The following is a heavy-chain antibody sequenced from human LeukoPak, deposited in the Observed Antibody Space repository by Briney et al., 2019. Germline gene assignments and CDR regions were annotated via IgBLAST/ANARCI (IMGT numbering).Heavy chain of an antibody. CDR1: GFSFSDHY. J-gene: IGHJ4*02. D-gene: IGHD5-18*01. Sequence: GGSLTLSCAASGFSFSDHYMSWIRQAPGKGLDWVSYTSSSRSFTNYADTVKGRFTISRDTAKNSLYLQMNSLRAEDTAVYYCARLRGYSYGLDYWGQGILVTVSS. V-gene: IGHV3-11*03. CDR2: TSSSRSFT. CDR3: ARLRGYSYGLDY.